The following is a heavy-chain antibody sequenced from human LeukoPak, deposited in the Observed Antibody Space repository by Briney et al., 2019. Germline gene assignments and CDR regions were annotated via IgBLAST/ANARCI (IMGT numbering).Heavy chain of an antibody. D-gene: IGHD6-6*01. CDR1: GYTFTSYD. CDR2: MNPNSGNT. J-gene: IGHJ6*03. Sequence: ASVKVSCKASGYTFTSYDINWVRQATGQGLEWMGWMNPNSGNTGYAQKFQGRVTMTRNTSISTAHMELSSLRSEDTAVYYCARGARDYYYYYYMDVWGKGTTVTVSS. CDR3: ARGARDYYYYYYMDV. V-gene: IGHV1-8*01.